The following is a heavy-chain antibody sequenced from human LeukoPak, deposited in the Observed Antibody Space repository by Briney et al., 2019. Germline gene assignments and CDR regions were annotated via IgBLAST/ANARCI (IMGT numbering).Heavy chain of an antibody. Sequence: GRSLRLSCAASGFTFSSYDMYWVRQAPGKGLEWVAVISYDGSNEFYVDSVKGRFTISRDNSKDTLYLQMNSLRAEDTAVYYCAKAFDSGVYVVDYWGQGTLVTVSS. D-gene: IGHD4-17*01. CDR1: GFTFSSYD. CDR3: AKAFDSGVYVVDY. V-gene: IGHV3-30*18. J-gene: IGHJ4*02. CDR2: ISYDGSNE.